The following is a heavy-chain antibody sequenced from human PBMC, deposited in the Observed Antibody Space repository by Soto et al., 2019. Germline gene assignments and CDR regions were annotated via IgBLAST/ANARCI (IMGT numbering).Heavy chain of an antibody. V-gene: IGHV1-2*04. D-gene: IGHD1-26*01. CDR2: INPNSGGT. Sequence: ASVQVSCKASGYTFTGYYMHWVRQAPGQGLEWMGWINPNSGGTNYAQKFQGWVTMTRDTSISTAYMELSRLRSDDTAVYYCARRSSGSYFDPSEYYGMDVGGQGTTVTVSS. J-gene: IGHJ6*02. CDR3: ARRSSGSYFDPSEYYGMDV. CDR1: GYTFTGYY.